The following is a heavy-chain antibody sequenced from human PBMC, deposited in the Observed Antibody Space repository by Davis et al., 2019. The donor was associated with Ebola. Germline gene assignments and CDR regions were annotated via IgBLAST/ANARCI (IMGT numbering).Heavy chain of an antibody. V-gene: IGHV3-21*06. CDR2: ISITSSHI. Sequence: GGSLRLSCAASGFTFSAYSMHWVRQAPGKGLEWVSSISITSSHIYYADSLKGRFTISRDNFKSSLFLQMNSLRAEDTAVYYCAREDIAAAGFDYWGQGTLVTVSP. J-gene: IGHJ4*02. D-gene: IGHD6-13*01. CDR3: AREDIAAAGFDY. CDR1: GFTFSAYS.